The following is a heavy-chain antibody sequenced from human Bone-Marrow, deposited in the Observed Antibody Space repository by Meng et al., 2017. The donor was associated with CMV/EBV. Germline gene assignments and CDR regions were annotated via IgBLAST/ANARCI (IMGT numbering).Heavy chain of an antibody. Sequence: GGSLRPSCKGSGYSFTSYWIGWVRQMPGKGLEWMGIIYPGDSDTRYSPSFQLQVTISAVKSISPAYLQWSSLKASDTAMYYCARLGTPYFVVLPPAIPRRVDHDAFDIWGQGTMVTVSS. D-gene: IGHD2-2*01. J-gene: IGHJ3*02. CDR2: IYPGDSDT. CDR3: ARLGTPYFVVLPPAIPRRVDHDAFDI. V-gene: IGHV5-51*01. CDR1: GYSFTSYW.